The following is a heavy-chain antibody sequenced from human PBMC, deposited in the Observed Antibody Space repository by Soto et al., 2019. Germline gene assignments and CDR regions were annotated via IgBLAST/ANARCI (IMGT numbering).Heavy chain of an antibody. D-gene: IGHD6-19*01. CDR2: IFYSGST. J-gene: IGHJ4*02. CDR1: GGSISGHY. V-gene: IGHV4-59*11. Sequence: QVQLQESCPGLVKPSGTLSLTCTVSGGSISGHYWIWIRQSPGKRLEWIGDIFYSGSTNYNPSLKSRVTLSVDTSKNQFSLRLSSVTAADTAVYYCARVGSSGWSPDYWGQGTLVTVSS. CDR3: ARVGSSGWSPDY.